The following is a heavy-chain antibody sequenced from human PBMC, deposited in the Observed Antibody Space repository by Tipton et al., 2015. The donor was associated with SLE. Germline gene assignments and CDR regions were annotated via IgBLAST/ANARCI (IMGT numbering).Heavy chain of an antibody. D-gene: IGHD2-15*01. CDR3: ARVLGGSNWFDP. J-gene: IGHJ5*02. Sequence: GLVKPSETLSLTCTVSGGSISSYYWSWIRQPPGKGLEWIGYIYYTGSTNYNPSLKSRVTLSLDTSKKQFSLNLSSVTAADTAVYYCARVLGGSNWFDPWGQGTLVTVSS. CDR1: GGSISSYY. CDR2: IYYTGST. V-gene: IGHV4-59*01.